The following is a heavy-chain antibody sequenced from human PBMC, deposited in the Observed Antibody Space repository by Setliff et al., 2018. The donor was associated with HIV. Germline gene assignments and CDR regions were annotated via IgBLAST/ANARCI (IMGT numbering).Heavy chain of an antibody. CDR1: DSGTYY. CDR3: ARAAAGNTGPFDL. J-gene: IGHJ4*02. CDR2: VSSRGDT. Sequence: TLSLTCTVSDSGTYYWSWIRQPAGKGLEWIGRVSSRGDTNYNPSLKSRVTMSVDTSKNQFSLKLTSVTASDTAVYYCARAAAGNTGPFDLWGQGSPVPSPQ. V-gene: IGHV4-61*02. D-gene: IGHD4-17*01.